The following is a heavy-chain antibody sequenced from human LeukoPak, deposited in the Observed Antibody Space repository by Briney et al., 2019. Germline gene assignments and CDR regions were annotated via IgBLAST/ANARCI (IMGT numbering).Heavy chain of an antibody. CDR2: ISGDGNST. Sequence: PGGSLRLSCAASGFTFDDYAMHWVRHAPGKGLEWVSLISGDGNSTYYADSVKGRFTISRDNSKNSLYLQMNSLRTEDTAFYYCAKLPLDNWGQGTLVTVSS. J-gene: IGHJ4*02. V-gene: IGHV3-43*02. CDR3: AKLPLDN. CDR1: GFTFDDYA.